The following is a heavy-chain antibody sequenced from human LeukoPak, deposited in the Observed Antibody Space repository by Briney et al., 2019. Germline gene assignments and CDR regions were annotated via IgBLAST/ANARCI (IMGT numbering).Heavy chain of an antibody. V-gene: IGHV3-7*02. CDR2: IKEDGTVK. J-gene: IGHJ4*02. Sequence: PGGSLRLSCAASGFAFSRYWMSWVRQAPGKGLEWVANIKEDGTVKYYVESVKGRFTISRDNAENSLYLQMNSLRAEDTAVYYCAASITVFDYWGQGTLVTVSS. CDR3: AASITVFDY. CDR1: GFAFSRYW.